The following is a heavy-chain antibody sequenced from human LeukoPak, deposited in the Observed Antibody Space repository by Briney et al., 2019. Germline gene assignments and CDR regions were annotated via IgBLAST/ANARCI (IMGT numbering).Heavy chain of an antibody. CDR3: ANILIDIVAPGDYFDY. J-gene: IGHJ4*02. V-gene: IGHV3-23*01. Sequence: GGSRRLSCAASGFTFSNYAMSWVRQAPGKGLEWVSAISGSGGITYYADSVKGRFTISRDNSRNTLYLQMNSLRAEDTAVYYCANILIDIVAPGDYFDYWGQGTLVTASS. CDR2: ISGSGGIT. CDR1: GFTFSNYA. D-gene: IGHD5-12*01.